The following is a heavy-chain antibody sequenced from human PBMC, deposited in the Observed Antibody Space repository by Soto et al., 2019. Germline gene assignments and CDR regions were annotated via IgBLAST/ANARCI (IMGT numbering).Heavy chain of an antibody. CDR3: AKFLVYGSGSYSGMDV. V-gene: IGHV3-23*01. J-gene: IGHJ6*02. CDR1: GFTFSSYA. D-gene: IGHD3-10*01. Sequence: PGGSLRLSCAASGFTFSSYAMSWVRQAPGKGLEWVSAISGSGGSTYYADSVKGRFTISRDNSKNTLYLQMNSLRAEDTAVYYCAKFLVYGSGSYSGMDVWGQGTTVTVSS. CDR2: ISGSGGST.